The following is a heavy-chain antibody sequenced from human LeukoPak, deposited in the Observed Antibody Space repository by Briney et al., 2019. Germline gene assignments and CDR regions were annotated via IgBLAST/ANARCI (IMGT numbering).Heavy chain of an antibody. CDR3: THCSGGSCYSGPSFDY. Sequence: ASVKVSCKASGYTFTGYYMHWVRQAPGQGLEWMGWINPNSGGTNYAQKFQGRVTMTRDTSISTAYMELSRLRSDDTAVYYCTHCSGGSCYSGPSFDYWGQEPWSPSPQ. CDR1: GYTFTGYY. J-gene: IGHJ4*01. CDR2: INPNSGGT. D-gene: IGHD2-15*01. V-gene: IGHV1-2*02.